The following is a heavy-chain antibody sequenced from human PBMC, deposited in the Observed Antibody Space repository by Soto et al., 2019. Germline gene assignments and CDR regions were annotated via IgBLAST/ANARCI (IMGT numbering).Heavy chain of an antibody. V-gene: IGHV3-21*01. CDR2: ISSSSSYI. CDR1: GFTFSSYS. CDR3: ARVLDTAMVSYYYGMDV. Sequence: PGGSLRLSCAASGFTFSSYSMNWVRQAPGKGLEWVSSISSSSSYIYYADSVKGRFTISRDNSKNTLYLQMNSLRAEDTAVYYCARVLDTAMVSYYYGMDVWGQGTTVTVSS. J-gene: IGHJ6*02. D-gene: IGHD5-18*01.